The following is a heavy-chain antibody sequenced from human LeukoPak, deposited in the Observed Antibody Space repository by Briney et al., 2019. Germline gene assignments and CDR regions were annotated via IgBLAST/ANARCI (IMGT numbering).Heavy chain of an antibody. Sequence: HPGRSLRLSCAASGFTFSSYAMHWVRQAPGKGLEWVAVISYDGSNKYYADSVKGRFTISRDNSKNTLYLQMNSLKAEDTAVYYCTTDLSYYYDSSGYYPPLYYYYMDVWGKGTTVTISS. CDR1: GFTFSSYA. D-gene: IGHD3-22*01. CDR2: ISYDGSNK. CDR3: TTDLSYYYDSSGYYPPLYYYYMDV. V-gene: IGHV3-30*04. J-gene: IGHJ6*03.